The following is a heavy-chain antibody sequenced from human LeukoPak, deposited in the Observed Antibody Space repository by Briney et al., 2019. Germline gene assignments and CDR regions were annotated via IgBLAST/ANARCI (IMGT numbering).Heavy chain of an antibody. J-gene: IGHJ5*02. CDR2: IYYSGST. D-gene: IGHD5-12*01. V-gene: IGHV4-59*01. Sequence: PSETLSLTCTVSGGSISSYYWSWIRQPPGKGLEWIGYIYYSGSTNYNPSLKSRVTISVDTSKNQFSLKLTSATTADTAVYYCARGGEIWFDPRGQGTLVTVSS. CDR3: ARGGEIWFDP. CDR1: GGSISSYY.